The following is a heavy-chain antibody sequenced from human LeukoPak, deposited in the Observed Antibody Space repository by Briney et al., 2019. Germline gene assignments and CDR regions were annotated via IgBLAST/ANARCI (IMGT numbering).Heavy chain of an antibody. J-gene: IGHJ4*02. CDR3: AFWSGNYDN. D-gene: IGHD3-3*01. Sequence: SETLSLTCAVYGGSFSGYYWSWIRQPPGKGLEWIGEINHSGSTNYNPSLKSRVTISVDTSKNQFSLKLSSVTAADTAVYYCAFWSGNYDNWGQGTLVTVSS. CDR1: GGSFSGYY. CDR2: INHSGST. V-gene: IGHV4-34*01.